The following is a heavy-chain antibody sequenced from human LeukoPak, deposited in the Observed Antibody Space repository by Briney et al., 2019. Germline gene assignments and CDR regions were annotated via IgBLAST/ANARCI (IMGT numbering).Heavy chain of an antibody. Sequence: PSQTLSLTRTVSGGSISSGGYYWSWIRQPPGKGLEWIGYIYHSGSTYYNPSLKSRVTISVDRSKNQFSLKLSSVTAADTAVYYCARGSSSSWYNWFDPWGQGTLVTVSS. D-gene: IGHD6-13*01. CDR2: IYHSGST. V-gene: IGHV4-30-2*01. CDR1: GGSISSGGYY. CDR3: ARGSSSSWYNWFDP. J-gene: IGHJ5*02.